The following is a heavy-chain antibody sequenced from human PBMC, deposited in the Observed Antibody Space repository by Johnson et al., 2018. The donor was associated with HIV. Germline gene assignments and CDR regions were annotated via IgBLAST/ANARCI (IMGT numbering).Heavy chain of an antibody. D-gene: IGHD3-16*01. J-gene: IGHJ3*01. CDR3: AKDRTSWGFDAFDL. V-gene: IGHV3-33*05. CDR1: GFTFSSYG. CDR2: ISYDGNNK. Sequence: QVQLVESGGGLVQPGRSLRLSCAASGFTFSSYGMHWVRQAPGKGLEWVAVISYDGNNKYYADSVKGRFTIFRDNSENTLYLQMNSLRAEDTAVYFCAKDRTSWGFDAFDLWGQGTMVTVSS.